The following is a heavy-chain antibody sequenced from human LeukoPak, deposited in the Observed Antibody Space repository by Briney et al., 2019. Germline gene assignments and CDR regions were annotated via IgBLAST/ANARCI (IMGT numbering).Heavy chain of an antibody. Sequence: GGSLRLSCAASGFTFINFGMHWVRQAPGKGLEWVAVISYDGSNKYYADSVKGRFTISRDNSKNTLYLQMNSLRAEDTAVYYCAKDRRPGWLVYSFDYWGQGTLVTVSS. CDR3: AKDRRPGWLVYSFDY. CDR1: GFTFINFG. D-gene: IGHD6-19*01. V-gene: IGHV3-30*18. CDR2: ISYDGSNK. J-gene: IGHJ4*02.